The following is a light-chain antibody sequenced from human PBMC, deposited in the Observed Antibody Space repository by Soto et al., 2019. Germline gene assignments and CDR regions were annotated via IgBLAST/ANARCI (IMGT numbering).Light chain of an antibody. CDR3: SSYTSISTRV. V-gene: IGLV2-14*01. J-gene: IGLJ7*01. Sequence: QSALTQPASVSGSPGQSSTISCPGTSSAVGGYNYVSWYQQHPGKAPKLMIYEVSNRPSGVSNRFSGSKSGNTASLTISGLQAEDEANYYCSSYTSISTRVFGGGTQLTVL. CDR2: EVS. CDR1: SSAVGGYNY.